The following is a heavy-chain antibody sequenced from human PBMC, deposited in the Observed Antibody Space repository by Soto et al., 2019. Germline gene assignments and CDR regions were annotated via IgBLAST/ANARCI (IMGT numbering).Heavy chain of an antibody. CDR2: IWYDGSDK. J-gene: IGHJ4*02. CDR3: AAGEPLNY. Sequence: GGSLRLSCAASGFTFTNYGMHWVRQAPGKGLEWVAIIWYDGSDKYYADSVKGRFTISRDNSQNTVYLQMNSLRAEDTAMYYCAAGEPLNYRGQGTLVTVSS. D-gene: IGHD3-10*01. V-gene: IGHV3-33*01. CDR1: GFTFTNYG.